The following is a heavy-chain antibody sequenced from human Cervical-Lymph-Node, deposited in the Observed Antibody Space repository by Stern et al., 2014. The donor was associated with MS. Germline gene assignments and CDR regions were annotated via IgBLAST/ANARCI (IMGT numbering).Heavy chain of an antibody. CDR3: ATSRNRVVTRFES. V-gene: IGHV4-59*01. J-gene: IGHJ4*02. D-gene: IGHD2/OR15-2a*01. Sequence: QLQLQESGPGLVKSSETLSLTCSVSGGPISNYYWSWIRQSPGKGLEWIGYIDDNGSTNYNPSLKSRVTISADTSKTQFSLRLNSVTAADTAVYYCATSRNRVVTRFESWGQGTLVTVSS. CDR2: IDDNGST. CDR1: GGPISNYY.